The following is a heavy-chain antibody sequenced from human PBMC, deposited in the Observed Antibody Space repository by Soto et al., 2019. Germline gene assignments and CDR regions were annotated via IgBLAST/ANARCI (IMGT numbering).Heavy chain of an antibody. CDR1: GCTFGSYA. CDR2: ISGSGGST. V-gene: IGHV3-23*01. D-gene: IGHD6-6*01. Sequence: GGSLRLSCAASGCTFGSYARSWVRQATGKGLEWVSAISGSGGSTYQADSVKGRFTISRDNSKHTLYLQMNSLRAEDTAVYYCAKSYSSLRGNWLDPWGQGTLVTVSS. CDR3: AKSYSSLRGNWLDP. J-gene: IGHJ5*02.